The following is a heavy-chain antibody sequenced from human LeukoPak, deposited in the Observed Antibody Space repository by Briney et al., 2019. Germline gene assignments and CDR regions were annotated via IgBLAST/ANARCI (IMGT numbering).Heavy chain of an antibody. Sequence: ASVKVSCKASGYTFTSYYIHWVRQAPGLGPEWMGIINPSGGSTSSAQKFQGRVTMTRDTSTSTVYMELSSLRAEDTALYYCAKSYYYGSGSYYKGSDYWGQGTLVTVSS. D-gene: IGHD3-10*01. CDR3: AKSYYYGSGSYYKGSDY. V-gene: IGHV1-46*01. J-gene: IGHJ4*02. CDR2: INPSGGST. CDR1: GYTFTSYY.